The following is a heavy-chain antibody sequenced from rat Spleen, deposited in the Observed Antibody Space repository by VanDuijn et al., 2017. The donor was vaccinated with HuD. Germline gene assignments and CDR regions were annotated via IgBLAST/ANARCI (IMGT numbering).Heavy chain of an antibody. D-gene: IGHD1-2*01. V-gene: IGHV5-20*01. CDR3: GKDMNYYSTYPFYVMGA. Sequence: EVQLAESGGGLGQPGRSLKLSCAASGFTFSDYYMAWVRQAPKKGLEWVASISPDGGSTYYPDSVKGRFTISRDNAENTVYLQMHSLRSEDTATYYCGKDMNYYSTYPFYVMGAWGQGASVTVSS. CDR1: GFTFSDYY. CDR2: ISPDGGST. J-gene: IGHJ4*01.